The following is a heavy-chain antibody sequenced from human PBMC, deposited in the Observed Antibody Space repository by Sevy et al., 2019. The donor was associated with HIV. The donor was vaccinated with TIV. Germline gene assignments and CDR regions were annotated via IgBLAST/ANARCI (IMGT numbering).Heavy chain of an antibody. CDR2: ISSSGSSI. CDR3: TRNGGAFDNGFDP. J-gene: IGHJ5*02. V-gene: IGHV3-48*03. D-gene: IGHD2-8*01. Sequence: GGCLRLSCTASGFTLSSYDMNWVRQAPGKGLEWVSKISSSGSSIYYADSVKGRFTISRDNAKNSLNLQMNSLRAEDTAVYYCTRNGGAFDNGFDPWGQGTLVTVSS. CDR1: GFTLSSYD.